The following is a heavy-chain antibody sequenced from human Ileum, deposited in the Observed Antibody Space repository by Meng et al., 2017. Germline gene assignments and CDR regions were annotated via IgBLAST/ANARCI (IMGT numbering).Heavy chain of an antibody. D-gene: IGHD3-3*01. J-gene: IGHJ4*02. V-gene: IGHV6-1*01. CDR2: TYYRSKWYS. CDR1: GGSVSSNIAA. CDR3: ASGSGSLDY. Sequence: VQLQQSGPGPVKPSQTLSLTCAVSGGSVSSNIAAWNWIRQSPLRGLEWLGRTYYRSKWYSEYAVSVKSRISITPDTSKNQFSLQMNSVTPEDTAVYYCASGSGSLDYWGPGTLVTVSS.